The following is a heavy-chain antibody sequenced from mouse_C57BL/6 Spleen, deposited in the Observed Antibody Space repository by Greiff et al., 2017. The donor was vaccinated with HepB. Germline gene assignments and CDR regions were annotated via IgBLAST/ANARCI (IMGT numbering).Heavy chain of an antibody. CDR1: GYSFTSYY. CDR3: ARDHYGSSYGY. D-gene: IGHD1-1*01. CDR2: IYPGSGNT. Sequence: VQLQESGPELVKPGASVKISCKASGYSFTSYYIHWVKQRPGQGLEWIGWIYPGSGNTKYNEKFKGKATLTADTSSSTAYMQLSSLTSEDSAVYYCARDHYGSSYGYWGQGTTLTVSS. V-gene: IGHV1-66*01. J-gene: IGHJ2*01.